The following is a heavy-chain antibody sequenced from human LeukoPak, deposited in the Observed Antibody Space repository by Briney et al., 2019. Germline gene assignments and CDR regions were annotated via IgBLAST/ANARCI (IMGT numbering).Heavy chain of an antibody. Sequence: RTSETLSLTCAVYGGSFSDYYWSWIRQPPGKGLEWIGEINHSGSTNYNPSLKSRVTILVDTSKNQFSLKLSSVTAADTAVYYCARGLTSMPPGGYWGQGTLVTVSS. J-gene: IGHJ4*02. CDR3: ARGLTSMPPGGY. CDR2: INHSGST. V-gene: IGHV4-34*01. CDR1: GGSFSDYY. D-gene: IGHD2/OR15-2a*01.